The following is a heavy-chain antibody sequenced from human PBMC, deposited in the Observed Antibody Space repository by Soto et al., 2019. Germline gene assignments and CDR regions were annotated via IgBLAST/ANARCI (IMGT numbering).Heavy chain of an antibody. CDR2: IYHSGST. D-gene: IGHD5-18*01. CDR3: ASGYGYYYYGMDV. Sequence: SETLSLTCAVSGGSISSGGYSWSWIRQPPGKGLEWIGYIYHSGSTYYNPSLKSRVTISVDRSKNQFSLKLSSVTAADTAVYYCASGYGYYYYGMDVWGQGTTVTVSS. J-gene: IGHJ6*02. CDR1: GGSISSGGYS. V-gene: IGHV4-30-2*01.